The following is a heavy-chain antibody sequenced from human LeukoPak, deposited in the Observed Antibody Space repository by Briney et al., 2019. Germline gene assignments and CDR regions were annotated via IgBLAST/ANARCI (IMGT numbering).Heavy chain of an antibody. CDR3: ARVYSYGSYYFDY. V-gene: IGHV3-11*06. D-gene: IGHD5-18*01. CDR1: GFTFSDYY. CDR2: ISSSSSYT. J-gene: IGHJ4*02. Sequence: GGSLRLSRAASGFTFSDYYMSWIRQAPGKGLEWVSYISSSSSYTNYADSVKGRFTISRDNAKNSLYLQMNSLRAEDTAVYYCARVYSYGSYYFDYWGQGTLVTVSS.